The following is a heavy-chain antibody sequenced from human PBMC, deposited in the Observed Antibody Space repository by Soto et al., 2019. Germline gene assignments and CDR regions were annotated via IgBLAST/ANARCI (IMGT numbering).Heavy chain of an antibody. J-gene: IGHJ3*02. Sequence: SPRLSDPRAGFACSSCAMHWVRQAPGKGLEWVAVISYDGSNKYYADSVKGRFTISRDNSKNTLYLQMNSLRAEDTAVYYCAREGRITMVRGVMVMDAFDIWGQGTMVTVSS. V-gene: IGHV3-30-3*01. CDR1: GFACSSCA. D-gene: IGHD3-10*01. CDR2: ISYDGSNK. CDR3: AREGRITMVRGVMVMDAFDI.